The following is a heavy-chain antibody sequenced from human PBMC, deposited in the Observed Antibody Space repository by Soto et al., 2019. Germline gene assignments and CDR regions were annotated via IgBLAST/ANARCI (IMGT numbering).Heavy chain of an antibody. CDR1: GGSISSGDYY. CDR3: ARDCSGGSCYHY. CDR2: IYYSGST. V-gene: IGHV4-30-4*01. J-gene: IGHJ4*02. Sequence: SKTLSLTCTVSGGSISSGDYYWSWIRQPPGKGLEWIGYIYYSGSTYYNPSLKSRVTISVDTSKNQFSLKLSSVTAADTAVYYCARDCSGGSCYHYWGQGTLVTVSS. D-gene: IGHD2-15*01.